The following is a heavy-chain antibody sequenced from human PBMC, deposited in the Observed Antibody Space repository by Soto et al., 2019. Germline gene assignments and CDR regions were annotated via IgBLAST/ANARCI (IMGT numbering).Heavy chain of an antibody. CDR3: ARATSITYYDFWSGYLFGGEYFDY. CDR2: IYHSGST. D-gene: IGHD3-3*01. Sequence: SETLSLTCAVSGYSISSGYYWGWIRQPPGKGLEWIGSIYHSGSTYYNPSLKSRVTISVDTSKNQFSLKLSSVTAADTAVYYCARATSITYYDFWSGYLFGGEYFDYWGQGTLVTVSS. CDR1: GYSISSGYY. V-gene: IGHV4-38-2*01. J-gene: IGHJ4*02.